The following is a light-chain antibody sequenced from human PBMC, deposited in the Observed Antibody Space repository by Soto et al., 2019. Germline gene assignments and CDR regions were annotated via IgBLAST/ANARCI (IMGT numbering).Light chain of an antibody. Sequence: QSALTQPASVSGSLGQSITISCTGTSSDVGGYNYVSWYQRHPGTAPKLLIYEVRHRPSGVPNRLSGSKSGSTASLTISGLQADDEADYFCSSYTYTNTHVFGSGTKVTVL. CDR3: SSYTYTNTHV. CDR1: SSDVGGYNY. V-gene: IGLV2-14*01. CDR2: EVR. J-gene: IGLJ1*01.